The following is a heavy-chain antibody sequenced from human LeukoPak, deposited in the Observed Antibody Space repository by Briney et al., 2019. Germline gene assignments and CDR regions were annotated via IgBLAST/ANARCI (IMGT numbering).Heavy chain of an antibody. CDR2: INPNSGGT. J-gene: IGHJ6*03. V-gene: IGHV1-2*02. CDR3: ARAVQDDFWSGYYYYMDV. CDR1: GYTFTGYY. D-gene: IGHD3-3*01. Sequence: ASVKVSCKASGYTFTGYYMHWVRQAPGQGLEWMGWINPNSGGTNYAQKFQGRVTMTRDTSISTAYMELSRLRSDDTAVYYCARAVQDDFWSGYYYYMDVWGKGTTVTVSS.